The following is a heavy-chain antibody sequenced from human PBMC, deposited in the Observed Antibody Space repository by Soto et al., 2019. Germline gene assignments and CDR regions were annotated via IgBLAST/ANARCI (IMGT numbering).Heavy chain of an antibody. V-gene: IGHV4-59*01. CDR3: ARERIEAG. Sequence: PSETLSLTCTVSGGSISNYYWSWIRQIPGKGLEWIGYIYYSGSTNYNPSLKSRVTISVDTSKNQFSLKLSSVTAADTAVYYCARERIEAGWGQGTTVTV. CDR1: GGSISNYY. CDR2: IYYSGST. D-gene: IGHD6-25*01. J-gene: IGHJ6*02.